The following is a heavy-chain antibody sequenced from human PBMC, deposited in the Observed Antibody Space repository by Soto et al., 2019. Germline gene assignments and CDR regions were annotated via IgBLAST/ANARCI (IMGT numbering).Heavy chain of an antibody. CDR1: GYTFTSYG. CDR2: ISAYNGNT. D-gene: IGHD5-18*01. J-gene: IGHJ5*02. Sequence: ASVKVSCKASGYTFTSYGISWVRQAPGQGLEWMGWISAYNGNTNYAQKLQGRVTMTTDTSTSTAYMELRSLISDDTSVYYCARGKGYSYGLYWFDPWGQGTLVTVSS. CDR3: ARGKGYSYGLYWFDP. V-gene: IGHV1-18*01.